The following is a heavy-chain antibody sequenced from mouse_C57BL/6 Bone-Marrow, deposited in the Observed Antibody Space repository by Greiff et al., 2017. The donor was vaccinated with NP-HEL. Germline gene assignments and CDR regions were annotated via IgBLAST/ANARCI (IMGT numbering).Heavy chain of an antibody. D-gene: IGHD2-14*01. CDR2: IHPNSGST. Sequence: VQLQQPGAELVKPGASVKLSCKASGYTFTSYWMHWVKQRPGQGLEWIGMIHPNSGSTNYNENFKSKATLTVDKSSSTAYMQLSSLTSEDSAVYYCARKVRYLAWFAYWGQGTLVTVSA. V-gene: IGHV1-64*01. CDR3: ARKVRYLAWFAY. J-gene: IGHJ3*01. CDR1: GYTFTSYW.